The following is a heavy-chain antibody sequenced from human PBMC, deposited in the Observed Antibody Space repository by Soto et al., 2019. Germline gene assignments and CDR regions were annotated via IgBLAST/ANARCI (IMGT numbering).Heavy chain of an antibody. D-gene: IGHD5-12*01. V-gene: IGHV1-18*01. CDR1: GYTFTSYG. CDR3: AEDWEWLRPGPGYYYGMDV. Sequence: QVQLVQSGAEVKKPGASVKVSCKASGYTFTSYGISWVRQAPGPGLEWMGWISAYNGNTNYAQKLQGRVTMTTDTSTTTAYMELRSLRSDATAVYYCAEDWEWLRPGPGYYYGMDVWGQGTTVTVSS. J-gene: IGHJ6*02. CDR2: ISAYNGNT.